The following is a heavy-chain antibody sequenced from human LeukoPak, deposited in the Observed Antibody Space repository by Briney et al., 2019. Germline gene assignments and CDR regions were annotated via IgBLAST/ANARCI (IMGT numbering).Heavy chain of an antibody. J-gene: IGHJ6*03. Sequence: QSGGSLRLSCAASGFTFSSYAMSWVRQAPGKGLEWVANIKEDGREKYHVDSVKGRFTISRDNAKNSLYLQMNSLRAEDAAVYYCARENYWKNDGYYYYYMDVWGKGTTVTVSS. CDR2: IKEDGREK. CDR1: GFTFSSYA. D-gene: IGHD1/OR15-1a*01. V-gene: IGHV3-7*01. CDR3: ARENYWKNDGYYYYYMDV.